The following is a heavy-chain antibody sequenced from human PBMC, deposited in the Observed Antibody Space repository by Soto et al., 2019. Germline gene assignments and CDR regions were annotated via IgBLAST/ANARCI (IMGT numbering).Heavy chain of an antibody. V-gene: IGHV1-18*01. J-gene: IGHJ3*01. CDR1: GYTFTSSG. CDR3: ARAFFYQGSDSRGYSFDAFDF. D-gene: IGHD3-22*01. CDR2: ISAHTGSS. Sequence: QVQLVQSGAEVKKPGASVKVSCKASGYTFTSSGMSWVRQAPGQGLEWMGWISAHTGSSEYAQRFQGRVTMTTDRSTRTAYMELRSLRSDDTAFYYCARAFFYQGSDSRGYSFDAFDFWGPGTLVTVSS.